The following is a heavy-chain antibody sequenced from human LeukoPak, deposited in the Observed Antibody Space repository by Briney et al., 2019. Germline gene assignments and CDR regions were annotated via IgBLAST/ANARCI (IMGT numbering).Heavy chain of an antibody. CDR3: ARVAATRAGYGMDV. CDR2: IYYSGST. Sequence: SETLSLTRTVSGGSISSYYWSWIRQPPGKGLEWIGYIYYSGSTNYNPSLKSRVTISVDTSKNQFSLKLSSVTAADTAVYYCARVAATRAGYGMDVWGQGTTVTVSS. CDR1: GGSISSYY. V-gene: IGHV4-59*01. D-gene: IGHD5-24*01. J-gene: IGHJ6*02.